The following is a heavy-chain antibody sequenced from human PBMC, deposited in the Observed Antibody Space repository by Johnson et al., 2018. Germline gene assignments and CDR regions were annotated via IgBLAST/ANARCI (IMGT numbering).Heavy chain of an antibody. CDR1: GSTFSSYA. D-gene: IGHD3-10*01. J-gene: IGHJ1*01. CDR3: VCASGITYPYFQK. Sequence: QLVQSGGGLVQPGGSLRLSCAASGSTFSSYAMSWVRQAPGKGLEWVSAISGSGDSTYYADSVKGRFTISRDNSKNTLYLQMNSLKTEDTAVYHCVCASGITYPYFQKWGQGSLVTVSS. CDR2: ISGSGDST. V-gene: IGHV3-23*04.